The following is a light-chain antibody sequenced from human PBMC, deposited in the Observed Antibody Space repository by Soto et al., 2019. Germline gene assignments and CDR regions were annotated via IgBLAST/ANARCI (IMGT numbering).Light chain of an antibody. Sequence: DIVMTQSPDSLAVSLCERTTINCRSSESVLHRSKRKNYLDWYVQKPGQSPQLLIYFGSNRAPGVPDRFSGSGSGTDFTLKINRVEAEDVGTYYCMQALQSLTFGQGTRLEI. CDR1: ESVLHRSKRKNY. V-gene: IGKV2-28*01. J-gene: IGKJ5*01. CDR2: FGS. CDR3: MQALQSLT.